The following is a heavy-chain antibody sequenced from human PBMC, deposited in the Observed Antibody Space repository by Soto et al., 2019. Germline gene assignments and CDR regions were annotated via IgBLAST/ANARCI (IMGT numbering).Heavy chain of an antibody. CDR3: ANLGAGAFDH. J-gene: IGHJ4*02. CDR1: GYTFTDYY. Sequence: GASVKVSCKASGYTFTDYYIHWVRQAPGQGLEGLGWINPNSGGTNYAQKFQGRVIMSRDTSINTAYMELTWLKTEDTAVYYCANLGAGAFDHWGQGSLVTVSS. V-gene: IGHV1-2*02. CDR2: INPNSGGT. D-gene: IGHD3-16*01.